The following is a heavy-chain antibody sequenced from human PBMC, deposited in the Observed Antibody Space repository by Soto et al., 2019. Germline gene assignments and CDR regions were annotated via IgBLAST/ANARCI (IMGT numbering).Heavy chain of an antibody. D-gene: IGHD2-21*01. CDR3: AKDRDFRGTSYYHFYGMDV. CDR1: GFTFSAYG. CDR2: LSYDGNNE. V-gene: IGHV3-30*18. Sequence: EGSLRLSCAASGFTFSAYGMHWVRQAPGKGLEWVAVLSYDGNNEYYADSVKGRFTVSRDNSKNTLYLQMSSLRAEDTAVYYCAKDRDFRGTSYYHFYGMDVWGQGTTVTVSS. J-gene: IGHJ6*02.